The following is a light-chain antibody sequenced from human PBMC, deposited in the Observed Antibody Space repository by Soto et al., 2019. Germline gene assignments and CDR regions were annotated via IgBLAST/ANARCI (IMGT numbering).Light chain of an antibody. CDR1: QSVLYSSNNKNY. Sequence: DIVMTQSPDSLAVSLGERATINCKSSQSVLYSSNNKNYLAWYQQKPGQPPKLLIHWASTRQSGVPDRISGSGSATDFTLTISSLQAEDVAVYYCQQYYVTPQTFGQGTKVDIK. V-gene: IGKV4-1*01. CDR2: WAS. CDR3: QQYYVTPQT. J-gene: IGKJ1*01.